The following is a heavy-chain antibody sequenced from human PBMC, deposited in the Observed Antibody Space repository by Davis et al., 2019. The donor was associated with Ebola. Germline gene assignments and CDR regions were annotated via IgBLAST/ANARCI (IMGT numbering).Heavy chain of an antibody. V-gene: IGHV3-23*01. CDR3: ARATGADY. D-gene: IGHD1-14*01. CDR2: LSGSGDST. J-gene: IGHJ4*02. CDR1: GFTFSNYA. Sequence: GGSLRLSCAASGFTFSNYAMSWVRQAPGKGLEWVSALSGSGDSTYYADSVKGRFTISRDNSKNTLYLQMNSLRAEDTAVYYCARATGADYWGQGTLVTVSS.